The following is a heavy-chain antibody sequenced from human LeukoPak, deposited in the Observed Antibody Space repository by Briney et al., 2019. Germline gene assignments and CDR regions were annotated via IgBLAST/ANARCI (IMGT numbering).Heavy chain of an antibody. CDR3: ARDSHKFDSSGYYPDAFDI. D-gene: IGHD3-22*01. Sequence: GGSLRLSCAASGLTFSSYEMNWVRQAPGKGLKWVSYISSSGSSIYYADSVKGRFTISRDNAKKSLYLQMHSLRAEDTAVYYCARDSHKFDSSGYYPDAFDIWGQGTMVTVSS. V-gene: IGHV3-48*03. J-gene: IGHJ3*02. CDR1: GLTFSSYE. CDR2: ISSSGSSI.